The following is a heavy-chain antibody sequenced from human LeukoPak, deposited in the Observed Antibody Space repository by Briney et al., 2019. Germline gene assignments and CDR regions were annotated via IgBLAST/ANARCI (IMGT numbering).Heavy chain of an antibody. CDR2: ISSSGSTI. Sequence: GGSLRLSCAASGFTFSDYYMSWIRQAPGKGLEWVSYISSSGSTIYYADSVKGRFTISRDNAKNTLYLQMNSLRAEDTALYYCARAAAETGAFRDNWFDPWGQGTLVTVSS. CDR1: GFTFSDYY. J-gene: IGHJ5*02. D-gene: IGHD6-19*01. V-gene: IGHV3-11*04. CDR3: ARAAAETGAFRDNWFDP.